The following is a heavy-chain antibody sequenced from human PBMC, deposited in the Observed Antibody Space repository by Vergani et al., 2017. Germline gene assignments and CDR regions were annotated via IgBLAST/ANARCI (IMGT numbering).Heavy chain of an antibody. V-gene: IGHV3-74*03. CDR3: VKDIAASGNYWYFDL. Sequence: VELLESGGGLAQPGGSRRLSCAASGFSFRTFSMFWVRQPPGKGLAWVSKISPDGRTTEYADSVRGRFTISRDNAKNSLYLQMNSLRAEDTALYYCVKDIAASGNYWYFDLWGRGTLVTVSS. CDR2: ISPDGRTT. J-gene: IGHJ2*01. CDR1: GFSFRTFS. D-gene: IGHD6-13*01.